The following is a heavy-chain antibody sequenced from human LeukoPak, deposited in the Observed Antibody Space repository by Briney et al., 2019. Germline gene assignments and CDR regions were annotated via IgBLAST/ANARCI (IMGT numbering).Heavy chain of an antibody. D-gene: IGHD6-13*01. J-gene: IGHJ4*02. CDR2: IHHSGSTY. CDR1: GGSISSGDYY. V-gene: IGHV4-30-4*01. Sequence: SETLSLTCIVSGGSISSGDYYWSWIRQPPGKGLEWIGYIHHSGSTYYYNPSLKSRVTMSVDTSKNQFSLKLSSVGAADTAVYYCVRDRSRPNPFFDSWGQGTLVTVSS. CDR3: VRDRSRPNPFFDS.